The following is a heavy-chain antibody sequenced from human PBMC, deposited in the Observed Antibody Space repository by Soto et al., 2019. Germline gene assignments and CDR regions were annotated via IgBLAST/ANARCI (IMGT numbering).Heavy chain of an antibody. CDR3: AKVTLYSGYDYAHYFDY. D-gene: IGHD5-12*01. J-gene: IGHJ4*02. CDR2: ISGSGGST. CDR1: GFTFSSYA. Sequence: GGSLRLSCAASGFTFSSYAMSWVRQAPGKGLEWVSAISGSGGSTYYADSVKGWFTISRDNSKNTLYLQMNSLRAEDTAVYYCAKVTLYSGYDYAHYFDYWGQGTLVTVSS. V-gene: IGHV3-23*01.